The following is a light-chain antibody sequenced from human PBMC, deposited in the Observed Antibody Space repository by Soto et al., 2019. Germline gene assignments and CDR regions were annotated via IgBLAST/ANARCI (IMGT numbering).Light chain of an antibody. Sequence: DIQMTQSPSSLSASVGDRVTITCRASQSISSSLNWYHQKPGKAPKLLIYAASSLQSGVPSRFSGSGSGTDFTLSISSLQPEDFATYYCQQSYSAPHTFVQGTKLEIK. CDR2: AAS. J-gene: IGKJ2*01. V-gene: IGKV1-39*01. CDR1: QSISSS. CDR3: QQSYSAPHT.